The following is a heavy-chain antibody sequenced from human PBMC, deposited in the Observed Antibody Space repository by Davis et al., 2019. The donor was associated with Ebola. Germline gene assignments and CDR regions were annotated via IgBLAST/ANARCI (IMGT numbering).Heavy chain of an antibody. CDR1: GFTFSGSA. CDR3: TRQGDSRWNLGMDV. V-gene: IGHV3-73*01. CDR2: IRSKANSYAT. J-gene: IGHJ6*02. Sequence: GGSLRLSCAASGFTFSGSAMHWVRQASGKGLEWVGRIRSKANSYATAYAASVKGRFTISRDDSKNTAYLQMNSLKTEDTAVYYCTRQGDSRWNLGMDVWGQGTTVTVSS. D-gene: IGHD1-7*01.